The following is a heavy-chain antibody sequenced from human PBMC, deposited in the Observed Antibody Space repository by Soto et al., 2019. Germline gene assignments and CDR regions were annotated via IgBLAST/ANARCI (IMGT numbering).Heavy chain of an antibody. J-gene: IGHJ4*02. D-gene: IGHD2-8*01. CDR3: ARDFPYCTNGVCYVSYYFDY. V-gene: IGHV3-33*01. CDR2: IWYDGSNK. Sequence: GGSLRLSCAASGFTFSSYGMHWVRQAPGKGLEWVAVIWYDGSNKYNADSVKGRLPISRDNSKNTLYLQINSRRAEATAVYYCARDFPYCTNGVCYVSYYFDYWGQGTLVTVSS. CDR1: GFTFSSYG.